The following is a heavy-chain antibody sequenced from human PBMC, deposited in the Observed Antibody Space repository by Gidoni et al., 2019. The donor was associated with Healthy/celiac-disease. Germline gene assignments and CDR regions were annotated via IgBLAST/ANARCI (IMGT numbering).Heavy chain of an antibody. CDR1: GGSISSGRDT. J-gene: IGHJ4*02. CDR2: IYYSGST. D-gene: IGHD3-3*01. V-gene: IGHV4-31*03. Sequence: QVQLHESGTGLVKPSQTLSLPCPVPGGSISSGRDTWSCVRQHPGKCLEWIGYIYYSGSTYDNPALKSRVTISVDTYKNQFSLQLSSVTAADTAVYYSARGPDYDFWSGLGGFDYWGQGTLVTVSS. CDR3: ARGPDYDFWSGLGGFDY.